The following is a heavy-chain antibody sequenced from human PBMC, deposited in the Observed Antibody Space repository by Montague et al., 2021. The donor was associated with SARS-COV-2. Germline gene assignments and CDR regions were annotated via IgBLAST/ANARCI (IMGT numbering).Heavy chain of an antibody. Sequence: SETLSLTCTVSGGSITGYYWSWLRRSPGKGLEWIAYIYDGGAVNXNPSLGSRVTISTDTSKNQLSLKVNSVTAADTAVYYCARDHPYGGPRGAYDIWGQGXVVTVSS. CDR2: IYDGGAV. D-gene: IGHD4-23*01. CDR3: ARDHPYGGPRGAYDI. V-gene: IGHV4-59*01. CDR1: GGSITGYY. J-gene: IGHJ3*02.